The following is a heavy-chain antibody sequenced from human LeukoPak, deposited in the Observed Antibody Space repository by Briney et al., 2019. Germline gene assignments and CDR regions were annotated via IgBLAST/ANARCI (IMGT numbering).Heavy chain of an antibody. V-gene: IGHV3-74*01. D-gene: IGHD3-10*01. CDR3: ARDYGRSRDYGMDV. J-gene: IGHJ6*02. Sequence: GRSLRLSCAASGFTFSSYWMHWVRQAPGKGLVWVSRINSDGSSTTYADSVKGRFTISRDNAKNTLYLQMNSLRAEDTAVYFCARDYGRSRDYGMDVWGQGTTVTVSS. CDR1: GFTFSSYW. CDR2: INSDGSST.